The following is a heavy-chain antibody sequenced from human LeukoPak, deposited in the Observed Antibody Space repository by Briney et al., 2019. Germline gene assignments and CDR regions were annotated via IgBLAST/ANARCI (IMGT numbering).Heavy chain of an antibody. CDR3: AREGDKYANWFDT. CDR2: IYSSGST. J-gene: IGHJ5*02. CDR1: GGSISSSSYY. Sequence: SETLSLTCTVSGGSISSSSYYWSWIRQPPGKGLEWIGYIYSSGSTNYNPSLKSRATISLDTSKNQFSLNLSSVTAADTAVYYCAREGDKYANWFDTWGQGTLVTVSS. V-gene: IGHV4-61*01. D-gene: IGHD2-8*01.